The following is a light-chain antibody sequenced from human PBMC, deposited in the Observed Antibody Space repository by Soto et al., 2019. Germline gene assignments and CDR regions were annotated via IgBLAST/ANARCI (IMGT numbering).Light chain of an antibody. CDR3: QQSYSTPRT. J-gene: IGKJ1*01. CDR2: AAS. V-gene: IGKV1-39*01. Sequence: IQMPQSHATLSASLGDRVTITGRASQSISSYLNWYQQKPGKAPKLLIYAASSLQSGVPSRFSGSVSGTDFTLTISSLQPEDFATYYCQQSYSTPRTFGQGTKVDIK. CDR1: QSISSY.